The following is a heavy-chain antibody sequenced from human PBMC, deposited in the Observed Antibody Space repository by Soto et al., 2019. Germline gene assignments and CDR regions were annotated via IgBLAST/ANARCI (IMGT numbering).Heavy chain of an antibody. CDR1: GGNISSGGYY. J-gene: IGHJ4*02. V-gene: IGHV4-31*03. D-gene: IGHD2-2*01. CDR2: IYYSGST. Sequence: PSETLSLTCTVSGGNISSGGYYWSWIRQHPGKGLEWIGYIYYSGSTYYNPSLKSRVTISVDTSKNQFSLKLSSVTAADTAVYYCARDREDCSSTSCSWGFDYWGQGTLVTVSS. CDR3: ARDREDCSSTSCSWGFDY.